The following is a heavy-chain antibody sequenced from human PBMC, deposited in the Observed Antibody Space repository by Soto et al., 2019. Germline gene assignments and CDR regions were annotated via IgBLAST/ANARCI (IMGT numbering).Heavy chain of an antibody. D-gene: IGHD1-26*01. CDR2: IYWDDSK. J-gene: IGHJ4*02. CDR1: GFSLTTDRVG. CDR3: AHAYGGRSLY. V-gene: IGHV2-5*02. Sequence: QITLKESGPTLVKPTQPLTLTCTFSGFSLTTDRVGVGWIRQPPGEALEWLAVIYWDDSKTYRPSLESRLTITKDTSKNQVALTKTNMDSLDTATYYCAHAYGGRSLYWGQGTLVTVSS.